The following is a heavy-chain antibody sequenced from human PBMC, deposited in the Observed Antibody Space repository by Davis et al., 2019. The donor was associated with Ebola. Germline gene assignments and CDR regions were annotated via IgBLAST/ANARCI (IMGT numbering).Heavy chain of an antibody. CDR3: AAQGERYNWDYKYFGMDI. J-gene: IGHJ6*04. CDR2: ISWDGGNS. D-gene: IGHD1-20*01. V-gene: IGHV3-43*01. Sequence: GESLKISCTASGFTFDDHTMYWVRQAPGKGLEWVSLISWDGGNSDYADSVKGRFTISRDNSKNSLYLQMNSLRTEDTALYYCAAQGERYNWDYKYFGMDIWGKGTTVAVSS. CDR1: GFTFDDHT.